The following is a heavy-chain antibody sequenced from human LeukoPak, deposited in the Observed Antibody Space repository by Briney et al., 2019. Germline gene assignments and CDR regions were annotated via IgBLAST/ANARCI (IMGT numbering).Heavy chain of an antibody. J-gene: IGHJ4*02. CDR3: AKDRTGIAAAGTDFDY. Sequence: GGSLTLSCSASGFTFSSYAMSWLRQAPGKGLEWVSAISGSGGSTYYADSVKGRFTISRDNSKNTLYLQMNSLRAEDTAVYYCAKDRTGIAAAGTDFDYWGQGTLVTVSS. D-gene: IGHD6-13*01. CDR1: GFTFSSYA. V-gene: IGHV3-23*01. CDR2: ISGSGGST.